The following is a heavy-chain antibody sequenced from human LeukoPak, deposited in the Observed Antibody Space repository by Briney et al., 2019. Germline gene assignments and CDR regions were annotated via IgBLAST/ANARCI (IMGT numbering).Heavy chain of an antibody. V-gene: IGHV3-23*01. CDR1: GFTFYYCG. CDR2: ITDRGHST. Sequence: GGSLRLFCTASGFTFYYCGVVWVPQAPREGAEWVSCITDRGHSTDFAHSMKGRFTISRDNTKSTLSLQMESVRAEGTAVYYCVKDARRITGWYYFDSWGQGGLVTLS. J-gene: IGHJ4*02. D-gene: IGHD6-19*01. CDR3: VKDARRITGWYYFDS.